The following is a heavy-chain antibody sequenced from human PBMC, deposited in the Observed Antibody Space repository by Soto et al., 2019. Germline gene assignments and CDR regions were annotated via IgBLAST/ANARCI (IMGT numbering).Heavy chain of an antibody. V-gene: IGHV4-34*01. CDR3: ARGRRQLGDY. CDR1: GGSFSGYY. Sequence: LSLTCAVYGGSFSGYYWSWIRQPPGKGLEWIGEINHSGSTNYNPSLKSRVTISVDTSKNQFSLKLSSVTAADTAVYYCARGRRQLGDYWGQGTLVTVSS. CDR2: INHSGST. D-gene: IGHD6-6*01. J-gene: IGHJ4*02.